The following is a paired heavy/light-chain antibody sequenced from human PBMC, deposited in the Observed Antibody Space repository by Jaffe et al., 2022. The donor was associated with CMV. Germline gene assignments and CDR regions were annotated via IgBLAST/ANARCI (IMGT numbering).Light chain of an antibody. CDR3: ATWDGSLSGWV. J-gene: IGLJ3*02. CDR2: RNN. Sequence: QSVLTQPPSASGTPGQRVTISCSGSSSNIGSNYVYWYQQFPGTAPKLLIYRNNQRPSGVPDRFSGSKSGTSASLAISGLRSEDEADYYCATWDGSLSGWVFGGGTKLTVL. CDR1: SSNIGSNY. V-gene: IGLV1-47*01.
Heavy chain of an antibody. Sequence: QVQLVQSGAEVKKPGASVEVSCRASGYSFTNYPMHWVRQAPGHRLEWMGWINPGNGNTKYSLKFQGRVTATRDTSASTAYMELSSLTSEDTAVYYCARQTVHSSPSDYYYYMDVWGKGTTVTVSS. CDR3: ARQTVHSSPSDYYYYMDV. CDR1: GYSFTNYP. D-gene: IGHD6-6*01. J-gene: IGHJ6*03. V-gene: IGHV1-3*01. CDR2: INPGNGNT.